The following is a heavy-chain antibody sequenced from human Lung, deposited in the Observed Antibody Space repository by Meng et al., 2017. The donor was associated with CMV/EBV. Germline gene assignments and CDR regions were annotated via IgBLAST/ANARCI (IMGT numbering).Heavy chain of an antibody. CDR1: GFTFSSYS. CDR2: ISSSSSTI. V-gene: IGHV3-48*04. Sequence: SCAASGFTFSSYSMNWVRQAPGKGLEWVSYISSSSSTIYYADSVKGRFTISRDNAKNSLYLQMNSLGAEDTAVYCCARGGVTPSLWGQGPLVTVSS. J-gene: IGHJ4*02. D-gene: IGHD4-23*01. CDR3: ARGGVTPSL.